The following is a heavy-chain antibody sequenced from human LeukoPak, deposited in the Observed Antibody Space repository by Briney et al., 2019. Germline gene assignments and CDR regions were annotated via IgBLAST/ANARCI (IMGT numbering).Heavy chain of an antibody. Sequence: ASVKVSCKVSGHTLTELSMHWVRQAPGKGPEWMGGFDPEDGETIYAQKFQGRVTMTEDTSTDTAYMELSGLRSEDTALYYCATGESIVGAVMSFDYWGQGTLVTVSS. CDR1: GHTLTELS. CDR2: FDPEDGET. J-gene: IGHJ4*02. CDR3: ATGESIVGAVMSFDY. V-gene: IGHV1-24*01. D-gene: IGHD1-26*01.